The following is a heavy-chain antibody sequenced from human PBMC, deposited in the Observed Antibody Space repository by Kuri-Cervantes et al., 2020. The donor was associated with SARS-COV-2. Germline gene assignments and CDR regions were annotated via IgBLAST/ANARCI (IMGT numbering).Heavy chain of an antibody. J-gene: IGHJ4*02. CDR1: GGSISSGSYY. CDR3: ARVAAAGTIDY. CDR2: MFSSGST. Sequence: LRLSCTVSGGSISSGSYYWSWIRQPAGKGLEWVGHMFSSGSTNYNPSLKSRVTMSMDTSNSQFSLKLSSVTAADTAVYYCARVAAAGTIDYWGQGTLVTVSS. V-gene: IGHV4-61*09. D-gene: IGHD6-13*01.